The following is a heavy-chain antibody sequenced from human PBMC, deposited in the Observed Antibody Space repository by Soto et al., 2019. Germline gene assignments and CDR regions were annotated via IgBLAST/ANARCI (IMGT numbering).Heavy chain of an antibody. V-gene: IGHV1-69*06. CDR2: IIPIFGTA. J-gene: IGHJ5*01. D-gene: IGHD4-17*01. Sequence: QVELVQSGAEVKKPGSSVKVSCKVSGGTFSSYAISWVRQAPGQGLEWMGGIIPIFGTANYAQKFQGRVMITADKATSTASVELSSLRFEDTAVYYFAISGSVSYSWFVHCGQGPLVTVSS. CDR1: GGTFSSYA. CDR3: AISGSVSYSWFVH.